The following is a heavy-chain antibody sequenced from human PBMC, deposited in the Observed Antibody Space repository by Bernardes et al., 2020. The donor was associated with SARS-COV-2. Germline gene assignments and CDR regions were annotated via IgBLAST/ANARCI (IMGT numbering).Heavy chain of an antibody. Sequence: GGSLRLSCTVSGFTVNNNSMSWVRQAPGKGLEWVSVIAGDGSGGTYYAESVKGRFTVSRDSSKNTLYLQMNDLRAEDTAMYYCARDTHSRERADWWGQGTLVTVSS. CDR2: IAGDGSGGT. D-gene: IGHD3-9*01. CDR3: ARDTHSRERADW. V-gene: IGHV3-66*01. J-gene: IGHJ4*02. CDR1: GFTVNNNS.